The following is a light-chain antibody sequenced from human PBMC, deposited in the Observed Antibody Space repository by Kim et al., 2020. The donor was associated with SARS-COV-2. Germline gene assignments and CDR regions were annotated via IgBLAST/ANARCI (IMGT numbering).Light chain of an antibody. CDR2: VNFGDSN. Sequence: SLNLTNTLSSGHSTFGVAWHQRQPEKGNRYEMKVNFGDSNSKGDRIPARFAGSTSGAGRYLSTSSLQSEDEADYYCHTWGPGIEVVFGGGTQLTVL. CDR3: HTWGPGIEVV. J-gene: IGLJ2*01. V-gene: IGLV4-69*01. CDR1: SGHSTFG.